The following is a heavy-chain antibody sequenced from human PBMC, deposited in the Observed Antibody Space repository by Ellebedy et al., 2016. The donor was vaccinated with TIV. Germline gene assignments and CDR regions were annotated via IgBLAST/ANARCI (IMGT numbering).Heavy chain of an antibody. CDR2: INPDSGGT. CDR1: GDTFSNYA. Sequence: AASVKVSCKASGDTFSNYAISWVRQAPGQGLEWMGWINPDSGGTSYAQKFRGRVTMTRDTSISTVYMELTRLRSDDTALYYCARVWGGYDLLHWGQGTLVSVSS. CDR3: ARVWGGYDLLH. V-gene: IGHV1-2*02. J-gene: IGHJ1*01. D-gene: IGHD5-12*01.